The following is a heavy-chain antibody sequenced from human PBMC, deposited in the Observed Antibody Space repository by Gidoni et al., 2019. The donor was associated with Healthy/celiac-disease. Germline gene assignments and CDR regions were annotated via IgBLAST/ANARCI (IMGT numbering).Heavy chain of an antibody. CDR3: ARVLSYDYGDYVFDY. Sequence: QVQLQESGPGLVKPSQPLSLTCTVSGGSIRSGGYYWSWIPQHPGKGLELLGYIYYSGSTYYNPSLKSRVTISVDTSKNQFSLKLSSVTAADTAVYYCARVLSYDYGDYVFDYWGQGTLVTVSS. V-gene: IGHV4-31*03. D-gene: IGHD4-17*01. J-gene: IGHJ4*02. CDR1: GGSIRSGGYY. CDR2: IYYSGST.